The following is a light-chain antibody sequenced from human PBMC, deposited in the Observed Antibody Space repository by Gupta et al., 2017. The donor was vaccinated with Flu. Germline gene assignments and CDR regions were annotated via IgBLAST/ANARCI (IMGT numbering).Light chain of an antibody. CDR2: KAA. CDR3: QEYNTIWT. V-gene: IGKV1-5*03. CDR1: QSVSSW. J-gene: IGKJ1*01. Sequence: PSSLSALVGDRGTIACRDSQSVSSWLSWYQKKPGKAPKLLVYKAARLESGVPSRFSGSGFGIGFTLTINRLQPDGFATYYFQEYNTIWTFGQGTKVEIK.